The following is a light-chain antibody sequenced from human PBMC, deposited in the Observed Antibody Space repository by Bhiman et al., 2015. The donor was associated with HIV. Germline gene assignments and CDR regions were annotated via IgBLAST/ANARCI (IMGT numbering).Light chain of an antibody. CDR2: DVS. Sequence: QSALTQPASMSGSPGQSITISCTGGTNDIGAYNYVSWYQQHPGKAPKLIIFDVSHRPSGVSDRFSGSQSGVTASLTISGLQADDEADYYCCAYTDTITRVFGTGTKVTVL. CDR3: CAYTDTITRV. J-gene: IGLJ1*01. CDR1: TNDIGAYNY. V-gene: IGLV2-14*03.